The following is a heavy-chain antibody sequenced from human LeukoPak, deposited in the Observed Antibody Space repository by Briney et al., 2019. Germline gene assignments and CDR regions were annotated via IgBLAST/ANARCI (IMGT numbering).Heavy chain of an antibody. J-gene: IGHJ3*02. D-gene: IGHD1-26*01. CDR1: GYSFTNYR. V-gene: IGHV5-51*01. CDR3: ASLRHSGSYYSPYDAFDI. CDR2: IYPGDSDT. Sequence: GESLKISCKGSGYSFTNYRIGWVRQMPGKGLEWMGIIYPGDSDTRYSPSFQGQVTISADKSISTAYLQWSSLKASDTAMYYCASLRHSGSYYSPYDAFDIWGQGTMVTVSS.